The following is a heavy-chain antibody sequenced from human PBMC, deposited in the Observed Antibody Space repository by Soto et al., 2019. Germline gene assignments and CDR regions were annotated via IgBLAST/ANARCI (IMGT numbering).Heavy chain of an antibody. CDR1: GYTFTSYD. D-gene: IGHD3-10*01. V-gene: IGHV1-8*01. CDR2: MNPNSGNT. Sequence: QVQLVQSGAEVKKPGASVKVSCKASGYTFTSYDINWVRQATGQGLEWMGWMNPNSGNTGYAQKFQGRVTMTRNTAIRTAYMGLSSLRSEDTAVYYCAIELNSWSYPSPDYWGQGTLVTVSS. J-gene: IGHJ4*02. CDR3: AIELNSWSYPSPDY.